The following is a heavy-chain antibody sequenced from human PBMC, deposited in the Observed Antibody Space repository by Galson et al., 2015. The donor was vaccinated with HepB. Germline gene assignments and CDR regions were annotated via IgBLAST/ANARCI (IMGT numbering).Heavy chain of an antibody. CDR1: GFTFSSYA. J-gene: IGHJ5*02. CDR2: ISGSGGST. V-gene: IGHV3-23*01. D-gene: IGHD3-10*01. CDR3: AKRYYYGSGSHNWFDP. Sequence: SLRLSCEASGFTFSSYAMSWVRQAPGKGLEWVSAISGSGGSTYYADSVKGRFTISRDNSKNTLYLQMNSLRAEDTAVYYCAKRYYYGSGSHNWFDPWGQGTLVTVSS.